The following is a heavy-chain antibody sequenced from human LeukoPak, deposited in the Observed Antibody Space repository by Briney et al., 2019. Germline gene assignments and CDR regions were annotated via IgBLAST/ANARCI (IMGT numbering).Heavy chain of an antibody. CDR3: ARGFYSYGPGGPDY. D-gene: IGHD5-18*01. J-gene: IGHJ4*02. CDR2: INSDGSRT. V-gene: IGHV3-74*01. CDR1: GFTFSSYW. Sequence: PGGSLRLSCAASGFTFSSYWMHWVRQAPGKGLVWVSRINSDGSRTSYADSVKGRFTISRDNAKNTLYLQMNSLRAEDTAVYYCARGFYSYGPGGPDYWGQGTLVTVSS.